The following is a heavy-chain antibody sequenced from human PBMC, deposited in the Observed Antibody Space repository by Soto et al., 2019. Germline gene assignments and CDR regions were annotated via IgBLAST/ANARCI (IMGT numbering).Heavy chain of an antibody. CDR3: ARHRGGLRYCSGGSCPRLNWFDP. Sequence: SETLSLTCTVSGGSISSSSYYWGWIRQPPGKGLEWIGSIYYSGSTYYNPSLKSRVTISVDTSKNQFSLKLSSVTAADTAVYYCARHRGGLRYCSGGSCPRLNWFDPWGQGTLVTVSS. CDR1: GGSISSSSYY. CDR2: IYYSGST. J-gene: IGHJ5*02. V-gene: IGHV4-39*01. D-gene: IGHD2-15*01.